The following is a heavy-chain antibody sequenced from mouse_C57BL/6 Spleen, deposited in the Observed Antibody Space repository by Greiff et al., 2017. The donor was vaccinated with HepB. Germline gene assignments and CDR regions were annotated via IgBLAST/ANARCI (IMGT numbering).Heavy chain of an antibody. Sequence: EVKLVESGGGLVKPGGSLKLSCAASGFTFSDYGMHWVRQAPEKGLEWVAYISSGSSTIYYADTVKGRFTISRDNAKNTLFLQLTSLRSEDTAMYYCARRRVTTGDYARDYWGQGTSVTVSS. D-gene: IGHD2-2*01. V-gene: IGHV5-17*01. CDR2: ISSGSSTI. CDR1: GFTFSDYG. J-gene: IGHJ4*01. CDR3: ARRRVTTGDYARDY.